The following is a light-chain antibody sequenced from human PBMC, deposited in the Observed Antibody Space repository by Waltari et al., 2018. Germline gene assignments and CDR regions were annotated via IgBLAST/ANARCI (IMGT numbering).Light chain of an antibody. V-gene: IGLV6-57*03. CDR1: SDSIASNY. CDR3: QSYDSDEGVV. CDR2: EDN. Sequence: VTISCTRTSDSIASNYVQWYQQRPGSAPTTVIFEDNQRPSGVPDRFSASIDTSSNSASLTISGLKTEDEALYYCQSYDSDEGVVFGGGTKLTVL. J-gene: IGLJ2*01.